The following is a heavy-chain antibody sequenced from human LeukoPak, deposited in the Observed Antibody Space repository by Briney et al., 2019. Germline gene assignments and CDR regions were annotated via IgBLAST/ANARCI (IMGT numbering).Heavy chain of an antibody. V-gene: IGHV3-66*01. Sequence: GGSLRLSCAASGFTVRSNYMIGVRQAPGKGLEWVSVIYSGGSTYYADSVKGRFTIPRDNSKNTLYLQMKSMRGEDTAVYYCARAAYYYGSGSYSGRYYFDYWGQGTLVTVSS. D-gene: IGHD3-10*01. CDR3: ARAAYYYGSGSYSGRYYFDY. CDR1: GFTVRSNY. CDR2: IYSGGST. J-gene: IGHJ4*02.